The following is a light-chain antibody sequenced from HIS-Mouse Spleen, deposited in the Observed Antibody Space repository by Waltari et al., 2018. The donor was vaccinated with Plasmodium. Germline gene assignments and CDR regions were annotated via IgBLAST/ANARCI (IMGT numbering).Light chain of an antibody. V-gene: IGLV3-9*01. J-gene: IGLJ2*01. CDR2: RDS. Sequence: SYELTQPLSVSVALGQTARITCGGNNTGSKNVNWYQQKPGQAPVLVIYRDSNRPSGIPERFSGSNSGNTATLTISRAQAGDEADYYCQVWDSSTVVFGGGTKLTVL. CDR1: NTGSKN. CDR3: QVWDSSTVV.